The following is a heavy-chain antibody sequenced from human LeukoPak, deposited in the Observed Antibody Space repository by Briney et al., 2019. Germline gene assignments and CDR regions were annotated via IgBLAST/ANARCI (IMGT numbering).Heavy chain of an antibody. V-gene: IGHV4-34*01. CDR1: GGSFSDYY. CDR2: INHSGSA. J-gene: IGHJ6*03. D-gene: IGHD1-26*01. Sequence: PSETLSLTCAVYGGSFSDYYWSWIRQPPGKGLEWIGAINHSGSADYNPSLKSRVTISVDTSKNQFSLKLSSVTAADTAVYYCARHVIVEATFSYSYYMDVWGRGTTVIISS. CDR3: ARHVIVEATFSYSYYMDV.